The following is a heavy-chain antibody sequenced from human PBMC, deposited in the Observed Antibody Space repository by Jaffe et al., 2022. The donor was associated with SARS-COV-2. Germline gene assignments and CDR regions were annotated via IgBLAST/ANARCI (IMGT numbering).Heavy chain of an antibody. CDR1: GFSLSNARMG. CDR3: ARIRQQLGLRMFDP. J-gene: IGHJ5*02. D-gene: IGHD6-13*01. V-gene: IGHV2-26*01. Sequence: QVTLKESGPVLVKPTETLTLTCTVSGFSLSNARMGVSWIRQPPGKALEWLAHIFSNDEKSYSTSLKSRLTISKDTSKSQVVLTMTNMDPVDTATYYCARIRQQLGLRMFDPWGQGTLVTVSS. CDR2: IFSNDEK.